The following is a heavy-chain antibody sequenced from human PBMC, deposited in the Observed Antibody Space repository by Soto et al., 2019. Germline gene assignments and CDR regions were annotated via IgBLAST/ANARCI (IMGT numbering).Heavy chain of an antibody. Sequence: PGGSLRLSCAASGFTFSSYAMSWVRQAPGKGLEWVSAISGSGGSTYYADSVKGRFTISRDNSKNTLYLQMNSLRAEDTAVYYCANGRGPSDAFDIWGQGTMVTVSS. CDR3: ANGRGPSDAFDI. D-gene: IGHD3-10*01. CDR1: GFTFSSYA. CDR2: ISGSGGST. J-gene: IGHJ3*02. V-gene: IGHV3-23*01.